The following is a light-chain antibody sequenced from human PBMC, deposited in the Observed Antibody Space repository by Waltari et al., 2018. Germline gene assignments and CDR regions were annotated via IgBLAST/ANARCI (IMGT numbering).Light chain of an antibody. CDR2: LNIDGSH. CDR1: SGHSTYA. Sequence: LVLTQSPSASASLGASVKLTCTLRSGHSTYAIPWHPQQPEKGPRYLMKLNIDGSHIKGDGIPYRFSGSSSGTERYLTISNPQSEDEADYYCQTWGTGIQVFGGGTKLTVL. J-gene: IGLJ3*02. V-gene: IGLV4-69*02. CDR3: QTWGTGIQV.